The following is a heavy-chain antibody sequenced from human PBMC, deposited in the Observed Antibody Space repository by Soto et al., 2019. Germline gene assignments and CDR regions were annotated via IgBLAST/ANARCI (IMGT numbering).Heavy chain of an antibody. V-gene: IGHV4-4*07. CDR2: VYSSGGT. CDR1: GGSMTSYY. CDR3: ARGQRFSDWFDP. D-gene: IGHD3-3*01. J-gene: IGHJ5*02. Sequence: SETLSLTCXVSGGSMTSYYWTWIRQPAGKGLEWIGRVYSSGGTHYNPSLKSRVTISLDTSKNQFSLRLLSVTDADTAVYFCARGQRFSDWFDPWGQGTLVTVSS.